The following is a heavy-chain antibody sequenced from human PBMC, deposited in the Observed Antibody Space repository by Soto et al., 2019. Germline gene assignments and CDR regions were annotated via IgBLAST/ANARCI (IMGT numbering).Heavy chain of an antibody. D-gene: IGHD6-19*01. CDR2: IIPIFGTA. CDR1: GGTFSSYA. J-gene: IGHJ4*02. CDR3: ARAASPIAVADRFDY. Sequence: QVQLVQSGAEVKKPGSSVKVSCKASGGTFSSYAISWVRQAPGQGLEWMGGIIPIFGTANYAQKFQGRVTITADESTSTAYMELTSLRSEDTAVHYCARAASPIAVADRFDYWGQGTLVTVSS. V-gene: IGHV1-69*01.